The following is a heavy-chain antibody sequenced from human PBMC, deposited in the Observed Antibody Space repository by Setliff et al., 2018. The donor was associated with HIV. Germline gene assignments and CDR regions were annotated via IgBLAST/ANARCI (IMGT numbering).Heavy chain of an antibody. CDR2: FRLSGGT. CDR3: AGGRADAWEVLDS. V-gene: IGHV4-34*01. D-gene: IGHD1-26*01. Sequence: SETLSLTCGVFGGSFSNYFWTWMRQPPGKGLEWIGEFRLSGGTNYNYNPSLETRVTITVDTSKNQFSLKLNSVTAADTAFYYCAGGRADAWEVLDSWGQGTLVTVSS. CDR1: GGSFSNYF. J-gene: IGHJ4*02.